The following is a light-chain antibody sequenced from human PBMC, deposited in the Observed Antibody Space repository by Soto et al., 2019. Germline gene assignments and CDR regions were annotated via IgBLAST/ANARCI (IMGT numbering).Light chain of an antibody. CDR1: RSVSDTL. V-gene: IGKV3-20*01. CDR3: QHYGDSSWT. J-gene: IGKJ1*01. Sequence: EIVLTQSPGTLSLSPGERATLSCRADRSVSDTLLTWFQQKPGQAPRLLIFGTSNRAPGIPDRFSGSGSGTDFTLTISRLESDDFAVYYCQHYGDSSWTVGQGTKVDIK. CDR2: GTS.